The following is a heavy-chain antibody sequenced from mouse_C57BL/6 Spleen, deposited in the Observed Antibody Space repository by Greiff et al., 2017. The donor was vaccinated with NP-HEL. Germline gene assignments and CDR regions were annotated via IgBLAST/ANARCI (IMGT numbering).Heavy chain of an antibody. J-gene: IGHJ1*03. Sequence: QVQLQQPGAELVRPGSSVKLSCKASGYTFTSYWMDWVKQRPGQGLEWIGNIYPSDSETHYNQKFKDKATLTVDKSSSTAYMQLSSLTSEDSAVYYCARLAFITTVVEGYFDVWGTGTTVTVSS. D-gene: IGHD1-1*01. CDR1: GYTFTSYW. CDR3: ARLAFITTVVEGYFDV. CDR2: IYPSDSET. V-gene: IGHV1-61*01.